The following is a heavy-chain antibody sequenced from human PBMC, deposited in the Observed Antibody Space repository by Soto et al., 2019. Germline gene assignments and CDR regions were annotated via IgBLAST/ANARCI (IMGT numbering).Heavy chain of an antibody. CDR3: ARGDYDILTGYYNVRGIYGWFDP. CDR2: ISYDGSNK. V-gene: IGHV3-30-3*01. J-gene: IGHJ5*02. Sequence: QVQLVESGGGVVQPGRSLRLSCAASGFTFSSYAMHWVRQAPGKGLEWVAVISYDGSNKYYADSVKGRFTISRDNSKNTLYLQMNSLRAGDTAVYYCARGDYDILTGYYNVRGIYGWFDPWGQGTLVTVSS. CDR1: GFTFSSYA. D-gene: IGHD3-9*01.